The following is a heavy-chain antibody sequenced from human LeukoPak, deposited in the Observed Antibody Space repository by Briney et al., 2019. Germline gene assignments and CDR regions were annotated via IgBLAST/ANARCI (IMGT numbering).Heavy chain of an antibody. D-gene: IGHD3-10*01. CDR1: GFTFSSYW. CDR3: ARLSGSPHQYYFDY. Sequence: GGSLRLSCAASGFTFSSYWMSWMRQAPGKGLEWVANIKYDGNEEYYADSVKGRFTISRDNSKNTLYLQMNSLRAEDTAVYYCARLSGSPHQYYFDYWGQGTLVTVSS. J-gene: IGHJ4*02. CDR2: IKYDGNEE. V-gene: IGHV3-7*01.